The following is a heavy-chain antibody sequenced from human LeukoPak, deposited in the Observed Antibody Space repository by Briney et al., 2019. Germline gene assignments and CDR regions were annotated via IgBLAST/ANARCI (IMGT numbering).Heavy chain of an antibody. V-gene: IGHV4-34*09. CDR2: INHSGST. CDR1: GGSFSGYY. J-gene: IGHJ4*02. Sequence: PSETLSLTCAVYGGSFSGYYWSWIRQPPGKGLEWIGEINHSGSTNYNPSLKSRVTISVDTSKNQFSLKLSSVTAADTAVYYCARVPPWSSGWFDYWGQGTLVTVSS. D-gene: IGHD6-19*01. CDR3: ARVPPWSSGWFDY.